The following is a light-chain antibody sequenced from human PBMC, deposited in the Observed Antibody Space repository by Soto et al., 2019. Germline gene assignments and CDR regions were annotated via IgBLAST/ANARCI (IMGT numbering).Light chain of an antibody. Sequence: QSVLTQPASVSGSPGQSITISCTGTSSDVGAYNYVSWYQQHPGKAPKLIIYEVSNRPSGVSNRFSGSKSGNTASLTISGLQAEDEADYYCSSYTTSSTLGYVFGTGTKLTVL. V-gene: IGLV2-14*01. CDR3: SSYTTSSTLGYV. CDR1: SSDVGAYNY. J-gene: IGLJ1*01. CDR2: EVS.